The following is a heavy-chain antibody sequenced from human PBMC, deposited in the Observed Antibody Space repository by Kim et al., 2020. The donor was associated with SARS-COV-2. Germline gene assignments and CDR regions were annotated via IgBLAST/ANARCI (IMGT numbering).Heavy chain of an antibody. V-gene: IGHV4-39*02. J-gene: IGHJ2*01. CDR2: IYYHGST. D-gene: IGHD2-2*02. Sequence: SETLSLTCSVSGGSITSDYYWGWIRQPPGKGLEWIGSIYYHGSTYYNPSLNNRVTISVDTSKNHFSLNLNSVTAADTAVYYCALRYTTMGYWYFDLWGRG. CDR3: ALRYTTMGYWYFDL. CDR1: GGSITSDYY.